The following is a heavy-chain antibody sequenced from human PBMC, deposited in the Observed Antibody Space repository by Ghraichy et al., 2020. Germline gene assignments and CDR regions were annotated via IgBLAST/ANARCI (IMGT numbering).Heavy chain of an antibody. CDR2: IKLDGTDK. J-gene: IGHJ4*02. V-gene: IGHV3-7*03. CDR1: GFSFSSEW. CDR3: ARDFNWGFDY. D-gene: IGHD7-27*01. Sequence: GGSLRLSCKASGFSFSSEWMSWVRQAPGKGLEWLANIKLDGTDKYYVDSVKGRFSISRDNARNLLYLQLNSLRDEDTAVYYCARDFNWGFDYWGQGTLVTVSS.